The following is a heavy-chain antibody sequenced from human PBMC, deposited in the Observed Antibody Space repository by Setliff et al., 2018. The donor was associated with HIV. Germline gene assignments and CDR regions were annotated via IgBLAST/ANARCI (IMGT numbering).Heavy chain of an antibody. CDR2: INPSIVST. J-gene: IGHJ3*02. D-gene: IGHD2-2*01. V-gene: IGHV1-46*01. CDR3: AKADCTSSSCYSPFNI. CDR1: GYTFTSYY. Sequence: ASVKVSCKASGYTFTSYYIHWVRQAPGQGLEWMGRINPSIVSTTYAQNLQDRVTMTTDTSTSTVYMELRSLRSDDTAVYYCAKADCTSSSCYSPFNIWGPGTMVTVS.